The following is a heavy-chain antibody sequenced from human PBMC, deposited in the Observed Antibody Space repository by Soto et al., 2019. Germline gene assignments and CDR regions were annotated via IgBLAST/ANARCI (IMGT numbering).Heavy chain of an antibody. CDR2: ISGSGGNT. V-gene: IGHV3-23*01. CDR3: ARDSSLDVRPLDH. J-gene: IGHJ4*02. CDR1: GFTFSSYA. D-gene: IGHD3-10*01. Sequence: EVQLLESGGGLVQPGGSLRLSCAASGFTFSSYAMSWVRQAPGKGLEWVSAISGSGGNTYYADSVKGRFTISRDNSKNTLYLQMSSLRAEDTAFYYCARDSSLDVRPLDHWGQGTPVTVSS.